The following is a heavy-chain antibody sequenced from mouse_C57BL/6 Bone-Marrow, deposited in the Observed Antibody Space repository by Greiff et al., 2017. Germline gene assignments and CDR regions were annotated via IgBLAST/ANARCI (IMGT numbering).Heavy chain of an antibody. V-gene: IGHV14-1*01. Sequence: VQLQQSGAELVRPGASVKLSCTASGFNIKDYYMHWVKQRPEQGLEWIGRIDPEDGDTEYAPKFQGKATMTADTSSNTAYLQLSRLTSEDTAVYYCTTDGYFYAMDYWGQGTSVTVSS. CDR2: IDPEDGDT. CDR1: GFNIKDYY. J-gene: IGHJ4*01. CDR3: TTDGYFYAMDY. D-gene: IGHD2-3*01.